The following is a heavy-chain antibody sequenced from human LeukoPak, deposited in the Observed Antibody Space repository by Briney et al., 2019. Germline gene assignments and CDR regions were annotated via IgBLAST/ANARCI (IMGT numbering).Heavy chain of an antibody. CDR1: WYSFTNYW. D-gene: IGHD5-18*01. V-gene: IGHV5-51*01. Sequence: GESLKISCEGSWYSFTNYWIALVRQVPGKGLEGRGIIYPGDSDTRYSPSFQGQVTISADKSISTAYLQWSSLKASDTAMYYCATSRVGYGWSKLDYWGQGTLVTVSS. CDR2: IYPGDSDT. J-gene: IGHJ4*02. CDR3: ATSRVGYGWSKLDY.